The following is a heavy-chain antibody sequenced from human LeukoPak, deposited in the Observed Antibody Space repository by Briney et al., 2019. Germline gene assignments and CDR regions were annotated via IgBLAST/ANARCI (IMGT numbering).Heavy chain of an antibody. CDR2: IIPIFGTA. Sequence: ASVKVSCKASGGTFNSYANRGVRQAPGKGGEWMGGIIPIFGTAKYAQKFQGRDKNTADESTSTAYMALSSLRSEDTAVYSCARGGSYYDYWGQGTLVTVSS. D-gene: IGHD3-16*01. V-gene: IGHV1-69*01. J-gene: IGHJ4*02. CDR1: GGTFNSYA. CDR3: ARGGSYYDY.